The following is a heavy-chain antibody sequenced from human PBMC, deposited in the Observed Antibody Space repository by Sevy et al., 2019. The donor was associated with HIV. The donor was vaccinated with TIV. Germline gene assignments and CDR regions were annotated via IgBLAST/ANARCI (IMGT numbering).Heavy chain of an antibody. CDR2: ISNSGTSM. Sequence: GGSLRLSCVASGFTFSSYEMNWVRQAPGKGLEWVSYISNSGTSMYYSDSVKGRFTISRDNARNSLYLQMNSLRAEATAVDYCARDLPPSATTVAHFDCWGQGTLVTVSS. CDR1: GFTFSSYE. J-gene: IGHJ4*02. CDR3: ARDLPPSATTVAHFDC. D-gene: IGHD4-17*01. V-gene: IGHV3-48*03.